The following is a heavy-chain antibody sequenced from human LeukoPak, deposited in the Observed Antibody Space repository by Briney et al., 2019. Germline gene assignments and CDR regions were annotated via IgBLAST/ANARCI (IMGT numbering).Heavy chain of an antibody. Sequence: KTSETLSLTCTVSGGSISSSSFYWGWIRQPPGEGLEWIGSINYSGSTYYNPSLKSRVTISVDTSKNQFSLKLSSVTAADTAVYYCARGYGSGNNWFDPWGQGTLVTVSS. V-gene: IGHV4-39*01. J-gene: IGHJ5*02. CDR2: INYSGST. D-gene: IGHD3-10*01. CDR3: ARGYGSGNNWFDP. CDR1: GGSISSSSFY.